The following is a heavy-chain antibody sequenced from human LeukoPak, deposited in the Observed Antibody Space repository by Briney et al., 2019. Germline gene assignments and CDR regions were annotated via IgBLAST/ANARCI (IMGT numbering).Heavy chain of an antibody. CDR2: INHSGST. J-gene: IGHJ4*02. CDR3: ARGWRGATVTTFDY. CDR1: GGSFSGHY. D-gene: IGHD4-17*01. Sequence: PSETLSLTCAVYGGSFSGHYWSWIRQPPGKGLEWIGEINHSGSTNYNPSLKSRVTISVDTSKNQFSLKLSSVTAADTAVYYCARGWRGATVTTFDYWGQGTLVTVSS. V-gene: IGHV4-34*01.